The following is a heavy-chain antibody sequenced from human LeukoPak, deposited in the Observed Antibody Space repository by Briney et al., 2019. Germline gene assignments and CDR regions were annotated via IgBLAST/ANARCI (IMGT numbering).Heavy chain of an antibody. J-gene: IGHJ3*02. V-gene: IGHV3-74*03. D-gene: IGHD1-1*01. CDR1: GFTFSSFW. Sequence: GGSLRLSCAASGFTFSSFWMHCVRQAPGKGLVWVSRVSDDGSTTTYADSVKGRFTISRDNAKNTLYLQMNSLRPEDTAVYYCVRHNAARAFDIWGQGTMVIVSS. CDR3: VRHNAARAFDI. CDR2: VSDDGSTT.